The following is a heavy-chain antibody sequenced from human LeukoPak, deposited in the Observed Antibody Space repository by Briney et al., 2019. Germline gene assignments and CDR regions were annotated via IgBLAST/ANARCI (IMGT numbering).Heavy chain of an antibody. CDR2: INPNGGST. V-gene: IGHV1-46*01. Sequence: GASVKVSCKASGYTFTSYYMHWVRQAPGQGLDWMGIINPNGGSTSYAQKFQGRVTMTRDTSTSTVYMELSSLRSEDTAVYYCARDPVSADSSGPPPYYYYGVDVWGQGTTVTVSS. CDR3: ARDPVSADSSGPPPYYYYGVDV. CDR1: GYTFTSYY. D-gene: IGHD6-19*01. J-gene: IGHJ6*02.